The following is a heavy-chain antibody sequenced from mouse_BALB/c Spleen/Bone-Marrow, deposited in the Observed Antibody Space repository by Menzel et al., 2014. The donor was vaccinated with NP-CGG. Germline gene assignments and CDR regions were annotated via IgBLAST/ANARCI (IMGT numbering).Heavy chain of an antibody. J-gene: IGHJ2*01. CDR3: ANYGSPSYYFDY. Sequence: VQLAESGAELAKPGASVKMSCKASGYTFTSYWMHWVKQRPGQGLEWIGYINPSTGYTEYNQKFKDKATLTADKSSSTAYMQLSSLTSEDSAVYYCANYGSPSYYFDYWGQGTTLTVSS. CDR1: GYTFTSYW. V-gene: IGHV1-7*01. D-gene: IGHD1-1*01. CDR2: INPSTGYT.